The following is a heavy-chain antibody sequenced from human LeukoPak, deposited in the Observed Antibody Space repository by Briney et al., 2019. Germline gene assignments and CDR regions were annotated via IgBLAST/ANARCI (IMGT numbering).Heavy chain of an antibody. Sequence: GESLKISCKGSGYSFTSYWIGWVRQMSGKDLEWMGIIYPGDSDTRYSPSFQGQVTISADKSISTAYLQWSSLKASDTAMYYCAGVRGIRSDYYGVDVWGQGTTVTVSS. CDR3: AGVRGIRSDYYGVDV. D-gene: IGHD2-15*01. CDR2: IYPGDSDT. J-gene: IGHJ6*02. V-gene: IGHV5-51*01. CDR1: GYSFTSYW.